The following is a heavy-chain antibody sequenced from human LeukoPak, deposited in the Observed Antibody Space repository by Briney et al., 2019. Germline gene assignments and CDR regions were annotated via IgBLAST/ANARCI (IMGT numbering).Heavy chain of an antibody. CDR2: IYSGGST. CDR3: ASKDPYDSRAYLLDY. Sequence: GGSLRLSCAASGFTVSSNYMSWVRQAPGKGLEWVSIIYSGGSTHYADSVKGRFTISRDTSKNTLYLQMNSLRAEDTAVYYCASKDPYDSRAYLLDYWGQGTLVTVSS. J-gene: IGHJ4*02. D-gene: IGHD3-22*01. V-gene: IGHV3-66*01. CDR1: GFTVSSNY.